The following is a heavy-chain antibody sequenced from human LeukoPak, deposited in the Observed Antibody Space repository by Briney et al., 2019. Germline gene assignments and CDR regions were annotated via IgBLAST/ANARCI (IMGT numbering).Heavy chain of an antibody. CDR2: IDPYGTGI. CDR1: GFTFSSNW. J-gene: IGHJ4*02. CDR3: ARHICGRYDY. V-gene: IGHV3-74*01. D-gene: IGHD6-19*01. Sequence: GGSLRLSCAASGFTFSSNWMHWVRRVPGKGLIWVSRIDPYGTGITYADSVEGRFFISRDNAKSTLYLQLNSLRADDTAVYYLARHICGRYDYWGQGTLVTVSS.